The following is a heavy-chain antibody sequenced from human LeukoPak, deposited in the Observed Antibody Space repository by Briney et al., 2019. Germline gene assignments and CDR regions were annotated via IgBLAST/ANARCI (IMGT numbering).Heavy chain of an antibody. CDR1: GFSLSTSGVG. J-gene: IGHJ1*01. D-gene: IGHD3-10*01. CDR3: AHRPHSSGSGSYSFQH. CDR2: IFWDDDK. V-gene: IGHV2-5*05. Sequence: SGPTLVKPTQTLTLTCTFSGFSLSTSGVGVGWIRQPPAKALERLAFIFWDDDKRYGPSLKSRLTITKDTSKNQVVLTMTNLDPVDTATYYCAHRPHSSGSGSYSFQHWGQGTLVTVSS.